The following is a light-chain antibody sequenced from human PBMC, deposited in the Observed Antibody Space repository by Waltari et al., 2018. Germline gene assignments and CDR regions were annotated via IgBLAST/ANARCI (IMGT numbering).Light chain of an antibody. V-gene: IGLV1-40*01. CDR2: GNT. J-gene: IGLJ3*02. CDR3: QSYDSSLTGSWV. CDR1: GPNLGAGYD. Sequence: QSVLTQPPSVSGAPGQRVTISCTGSGPNLGAGYDVHWYQQLPGTAPKLLIYGNTNRPSGVPDRFSGSKSGTAGSLAITGLQAEDEAYYYCQSYDSSLTGSWVFGGGTKLTVL.